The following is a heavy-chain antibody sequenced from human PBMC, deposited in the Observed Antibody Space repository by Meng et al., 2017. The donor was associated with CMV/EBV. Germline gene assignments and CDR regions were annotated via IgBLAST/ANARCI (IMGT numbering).Heavy chain of an antibody. CDR2: TYYRSRWYN. D-gene: IGHD3-16*01. CDR1: GDSVSSNSAA. CDR3: ARDSDGLGYAGDLYYYYGMDV. V-gene: IGHV6-1*01. Sequence: SCAISGDSVSSNSAAWNWLRQSPSRGLEWLGRTYYRSRWYNDYAASVKSRITINSDTSKNQFSLQLNSVTPEDTAVYYGARDSDGLGYAGDLYYYYGMDVWGQGTTVTVSS. J-gene: IGHJ6*02.